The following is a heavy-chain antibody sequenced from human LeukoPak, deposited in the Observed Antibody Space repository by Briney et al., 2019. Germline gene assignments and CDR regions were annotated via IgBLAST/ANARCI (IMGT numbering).Heavy chain of an antibody. V-gene: IGHV4-59*08. CDR1: GGSISSYY. J-gene: IGHJ2*01. Sequence: SETLSLTCTVSGGSISSYYWSWIRQPPGKGLEWIGYIYYSGSTNYNPSLKSRVTISVDTSKNQSSLKLSSVTAADTAVYYCARHPLGSQDWYFDLWGRGTLVTVSS. D-gene: IGHD1-26*01. CDR3: ARHPLGSQDWYFDL. CDR2: IYYSGST.